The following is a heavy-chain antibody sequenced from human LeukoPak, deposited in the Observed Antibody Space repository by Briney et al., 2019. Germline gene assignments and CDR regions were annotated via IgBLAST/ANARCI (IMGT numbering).Heavy chain of an antibody. CDR1: GFTFSSYA. J-gene: IGHJ4*02. V-gene: IGHV3-23*01. Sequence: PGGSLRLSCAASGFTFSSYAMSWVRQAPGKGLEWVSAISGSRGSTYYADSVKGRFTISRDNSKNTLYLQMNSLRTEDTSVYYCARTLSATTAFDYWGQGTLVTVSS. CDR3: ARTLSATTAFDY. CDR2: ISGSRGST. D-gene: IGHD1-26*01.